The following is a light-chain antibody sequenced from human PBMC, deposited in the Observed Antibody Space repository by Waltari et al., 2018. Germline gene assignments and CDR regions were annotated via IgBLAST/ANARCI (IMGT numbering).Light chain of an antibody. CDR2: DAS. V-gene: IGKV1-5*01. J-gene: IGKJ1*01. Sequence: DILLTQSPSTLSASVGDRVTITCRASQTITRWLAWYQQKPGKAPNLLIFDASSLANGDPSRFSGSGSGTEFTLSISSLQPDDFATYYCQQYNSYSPWTFGPGTKVEIK. CDR1: QTITRW. CDR3: QQYNSYSPWT.